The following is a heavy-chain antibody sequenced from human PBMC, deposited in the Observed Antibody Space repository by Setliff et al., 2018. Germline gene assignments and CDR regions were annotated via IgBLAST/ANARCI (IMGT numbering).Heavy chain of an antibody. CDR2: VFPSGTT. CDR3: ARAPRYFDSTGSYFDG. J-gene: IGHJ4*02. Sequence: PSETLSLTCVVSGSSVTGRYIWGWFRQSPGKGLQWIGNVFPSGTTRYNVSLENRLTLSVDTSKNQFSLRLTSATAADTAVYFCARAPRYFDSTGSYFDGWGQGTLVTVSS. V-gene: IGHV4-38-2*01. D-gene: IGHD3-22*01. CDR1: GSSVTGRYI.